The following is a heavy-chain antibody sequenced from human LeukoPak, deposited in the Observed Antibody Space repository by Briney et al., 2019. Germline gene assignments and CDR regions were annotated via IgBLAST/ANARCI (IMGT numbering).Heavy chain of an antibody. CDR1: GFTFSSYG. CDR3: AKARSTQSYPLNLTDS. Sequence: PGRSLRLSCVPSGFTFSSYGMHWVRQAPGKGLEWVALISYDGSNEYYADSVKGRFTISRDNSKNTLYLQMDSLRAEDTAVYYCAKARSTQSYPLNLTDSWGQGTLVTVSS. J-gene: IGHJ4*02. CDR2: ISYDGSNE. V-gene: IGHV3-30*18. D-gene: IGHD1-26*01.